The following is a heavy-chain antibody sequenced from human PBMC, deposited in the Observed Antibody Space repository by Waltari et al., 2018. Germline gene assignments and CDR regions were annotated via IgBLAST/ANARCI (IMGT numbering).Heavy chain of an antibody. J-gene: IGHJ5*02. D-gene: IGHD3-10*01. CDR1: GDSIRSYY. CDR3: ARRRGVGDNRDWFDP. CDR2: MDYSGSS. Sequence: QVQLQESGPGLVKPSETLSLTCAVSGDSIRSYYWTWIRQPPGKGLEWVGYMDYSGSSSYHPSLRSRVTMSVDTSKNQFSLRLNSVTAADTAVYYCARRRGVGDNRDWFDPWGQGTLVTVSS. V-gene: IGHV4-59*08.